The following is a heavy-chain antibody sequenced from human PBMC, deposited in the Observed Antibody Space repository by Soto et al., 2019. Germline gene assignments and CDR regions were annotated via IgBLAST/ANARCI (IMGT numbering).Heavy chain of an antibody. J-gene: IGHJ4*02. V-gene: IGHV4-30-4*01. CDR1: GGSITSGDYY. CDR2: IYYSGST. Sequence: SATLSLTCTVSGGSITSGDYYWSWIRQPPGKGLEWIGYIYYSGSTYYNPSLKSRITMSADTPKNQLSLNLSSVTAADTAMYYCAARPPVEKQFDYWGQGTLVTVSS. CDR3: AARPPVEKQFDY.